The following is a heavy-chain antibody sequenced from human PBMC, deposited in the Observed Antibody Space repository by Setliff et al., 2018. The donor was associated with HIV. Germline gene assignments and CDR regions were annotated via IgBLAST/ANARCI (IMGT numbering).Heavy chain of an antibody. J-gene: IGHJ4*02. Sequence: SETLSLTCTVSGGSISSGDYYWSWIRRPPGKGLEWMGYIYYSGSTYYNPSLKSRVTISVDTSKNQFSLKLSSVTAADTAVYYCARVDMQLVPESFDYWGQGTLVTVSS. CDR3: ARVDMQLVPESFDY. CDR1: GGSISSGDYY. V-gene: IGHV4-30-4*08. D-gene: IGHD6-13*01. CDR2: IYYSGST.